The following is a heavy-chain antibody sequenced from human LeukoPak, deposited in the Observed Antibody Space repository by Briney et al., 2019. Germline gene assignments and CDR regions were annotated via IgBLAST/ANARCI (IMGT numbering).Heavy chain of an antibody. CDR2: IIPIFGTA. CDR3: ATGDPGAALDY. J-gene: IGHJ4*02. CDR1: GGTFSRYA. Sequence: ASVKVSCKASGGTFSRYAISWVRQAPGQGLEWMGGIIPIFGTANYAQKFQGRVTITTDESTSTAYMELSSLRSEDTAVYYCATGDPGAALDYWGQGTLVTVSS. V-gene: IGHV1-69*05.